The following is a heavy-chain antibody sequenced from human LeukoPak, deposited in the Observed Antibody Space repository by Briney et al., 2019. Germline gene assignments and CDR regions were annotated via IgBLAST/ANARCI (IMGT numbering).Heavy chain of an antibody. D-gene: IGHD3-10*01. CDR1: GFTFSTYG. Sequence: GGSLRLSCEASGFTFSTYGMHWVRQAPGKGLEWVAGISNGGSYKYYADSVKGRFTISRDNSRNTLYLQMNSLRPDDTALYYCAKPRGGHSWASDTWGQGTMVAVSS. J-gene: IGHJ3*02. CDR2: ISNGGSYK. V-gene: IGHV3-30*18. CDR3: AKPRGGHSWASDT.